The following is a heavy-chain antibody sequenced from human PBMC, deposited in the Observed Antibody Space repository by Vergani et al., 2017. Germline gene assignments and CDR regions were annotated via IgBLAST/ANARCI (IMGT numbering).Heavy chain of an antibody. J-gene: IGHJ4*02. CDR1: GFSFSSYS. Sequence: QLLESGGGLIQPGGSLRLSCAASGFSFSSYSMNWVRQAPGKGLEWVASTSGSSSYVFYRDSVEGRFTITRDNAKKSVYLQMNSLRAEDTAMYFCARGLWDCTHIRCSPPSYWGQGTQVTVSS. CDR2: TSGSSSYV. D-gene: IGHD2-8*01. CDR3: ARGLWDCTHIRCSPPSY. V-gene: IGHV3-21*02.